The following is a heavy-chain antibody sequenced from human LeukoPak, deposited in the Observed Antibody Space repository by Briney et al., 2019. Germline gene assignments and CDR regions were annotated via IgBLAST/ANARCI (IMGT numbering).Heavy chain of an antibody. CDR1: GYTFTSYY. CDR3: ARDGVEQWLVLNNWFDP. CDR2: INPSGGST. Sequence: ASVNVSCKASGYTFTSYYMHWVRQAPGQGLEWMGIINPSGGSTSYAQKFQGRVTMTRDTSTSTVYMELSSLRSEDTAVYYCARDGVEQWLVLNNWFDPWGQGTLVTVSS. J-gene: IGHJ5*02. V-gene: IGHV1-46*01. D-gene: IGHD6-19*01.